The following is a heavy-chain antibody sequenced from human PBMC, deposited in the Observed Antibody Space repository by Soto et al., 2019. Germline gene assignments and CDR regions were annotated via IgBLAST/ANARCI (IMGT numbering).Heavy chain of an antibody. J-gene: IGHJ3*02. D-gene: IGHD3-3*01. CDR1: GFTVSSNY. V-gene: IGHV3-53*02. CDR3: ARAGHYDLNPGDAFDI. Sequence: EVQLVETGGGLIQPGGSLRLSCAASGFTVSSNYMSWVRQAPGKGLEWVSVIYSGGSTYYADSVKGRFTISRDNSKNTLYLQMNSLRAEDTAVYYCARAGHYDLNPGDAFDIWGQGTMVTVSS. CDR2: IYSGGST.